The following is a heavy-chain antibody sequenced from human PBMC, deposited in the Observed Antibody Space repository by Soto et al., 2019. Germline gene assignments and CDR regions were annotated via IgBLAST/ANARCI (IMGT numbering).Heavy chain of an antibody. CDR1: GFTFISYA. D-gene: IGHD5-18*01. J-gene: IGHJ4*02. CDR3: ARAGYIQLRFSGYFDY. V-gene: IGHV3-33*01. CDR2: IWYDGSNK. Sequence: GGSLRLCCAAPGFTFISYAMNWVRKAPGKGLEGVAVIWYDGSNKYYADSVKGRFTISRDNSKNTLYLQMNSLRAEDTAVYYCARAGYIQLRFSGYFDYWGPGT.